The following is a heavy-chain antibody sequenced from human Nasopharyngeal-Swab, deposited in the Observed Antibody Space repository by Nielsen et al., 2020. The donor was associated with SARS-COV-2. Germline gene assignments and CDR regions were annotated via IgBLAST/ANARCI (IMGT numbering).Heavy chain of an antibody. CDR2: INHSGST. CDR1: GGYFSGYD. V-gene: IGHV4-34*01. D-gene: IGHD2-2*01. Sequence: SDTLSLTCAVYGGYFSGYDWSWIRQPPGKGREWIGEINHSGSTNYNPSLKSRVTISVDTSKNQFSLKLSSVTAADTAVYYCARGGWGYCSSTSCYTFDYWGQGTLVTVSS. J-gene: IGHJ4*02. CDR3: ARGGWGYCSSTSCYTFDY.